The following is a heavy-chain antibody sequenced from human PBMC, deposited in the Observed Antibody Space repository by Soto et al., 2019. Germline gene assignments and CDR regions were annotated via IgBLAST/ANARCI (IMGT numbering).Heavy chain of an antibody. J-gene: IGHJ4*02. D-gene: IGHD3-22*01. CDR2: IYYSGST. V-gene: IGHV4-30-4*01. CDR3: AARPAIGSGYSHWYFDY. CDR1: GGSISSGDYY. Sequence: SETLSLTCTVSGGSISSGDYYWSWIRQPPGKGLEWIGYIYYSGSTYYNPSLKSRVTISVDTSKNQFSLKLSSVTAADTAVYYCAARPAIGSGYSHWYFDYWGQGTLVTVSS.